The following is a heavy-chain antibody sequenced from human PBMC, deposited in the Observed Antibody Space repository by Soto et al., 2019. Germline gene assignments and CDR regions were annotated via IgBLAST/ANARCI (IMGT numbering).Heavy chain of an antibody. D-gene: IGHD2-15*01. CDR2: ITDSGGTT. Sequence: EVQLLESGGGLVEPGGSLRLSCAASGFTFSSYAMSWVRQAPGKGLEWVSAITDSGGTTYYADSVEGRFTISRDNSEDTLYLQMNSLRADDTAIYYCATRYCVCYSCARQDYWGQGTLITVSS. CDR3: ATRYCVCYSCARQDY. V-gene: IGHV3-23*01. CDR1: GFTFSSYA. J-gene: IGHJ4*02.